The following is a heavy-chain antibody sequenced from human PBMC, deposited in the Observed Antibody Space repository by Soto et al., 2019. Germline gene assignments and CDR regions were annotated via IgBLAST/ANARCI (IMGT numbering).Heavy chain of an antibody. V-gene: IGHV3-23*01. J-gene: IGHJ4*02. CDR2: ISGRDQST. CDR1: EFPFSTYD. D-gene: IGHD2-8*01. CDR3: VKGGCLVE. Sequence: EVQLLESGGGLVQPGGSLRLSCAASEFPFSTYDMRWVRQAPGKGLEWVSVISGRDQSTYYADSLNVLLTIARDTTKNRQDLQMDSPRVEDTAEYHCVKGGCLVEWGQGTLVTVSS.